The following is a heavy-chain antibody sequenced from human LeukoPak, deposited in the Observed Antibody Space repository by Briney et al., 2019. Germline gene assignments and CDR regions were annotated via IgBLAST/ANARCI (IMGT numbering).Heavy chain of an antibody. CDR2: INPNSGGT. CDR1: GYTFTGYY. Sequence: GASVKVSCKASGYTFTGYYMHWVRQAPGQGLEWMGWINPNSGGTNCAQKFQGWVTMTRDTSISTAYMELRSLRSDDTAVYYCARIWSSGWNEDWYFDLWGRGTLVTVSS. J-gene: IGHJ2*01. D-gene: IGHD6-19*01. V-gene: IGHV1-2*04. CDR3: ARIWSSGWNEDWYFDL.